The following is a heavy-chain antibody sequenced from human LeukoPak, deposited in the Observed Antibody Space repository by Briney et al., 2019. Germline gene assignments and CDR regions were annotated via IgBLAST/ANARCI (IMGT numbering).Heavy chain of an antibody. J-gene: IGHJ6*03. D-gene: IGHD2-2*01. CDR2: MNPNSGNT. CDR3: AREASVVPAAASGYYYYMDV. CDR1: GYTFTSYD. Sequence: ASVKVSCKASGYTFTSYDINWVRQATGQGLEWMGWMNPNSGNTGYAQKFQGRVTMTRNTSISTAYMGLSSLRSEDTAVYYCAREASVVPAAASGYYYYMDVWGKGTTVTVSS. V-gene: IGHV1-8*01.